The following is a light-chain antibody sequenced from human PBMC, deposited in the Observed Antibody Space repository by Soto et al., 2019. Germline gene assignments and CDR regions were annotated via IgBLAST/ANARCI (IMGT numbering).Light chain of an antibody. V-gene: IGKV3-15*01. CDR1: QSVSSS. J-gene: IGKJ3*01. CDR2: GAS. Sequence: EIVMTQSPATLSVSPGERVTLSCRASQSVSSSLAWYQQKPGQAPRLLIYGASTKATGIPARFSGSGSGTEFTLTISSLQSEDFAVYYCQQYNNWPPFTFGPRTKVDIK. CDR3: QQYNNWPPFT.